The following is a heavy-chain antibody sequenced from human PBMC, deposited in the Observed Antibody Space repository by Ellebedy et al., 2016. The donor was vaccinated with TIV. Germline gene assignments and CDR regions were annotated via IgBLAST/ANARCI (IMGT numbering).Heavy chain of an antibody. CDR3: ARDDYGRLYNWFDP. CDR2: INHSGST. D-gene: IGHD4-17*01. J-gene: IGHJ5*02. Sequence: MPSETLSLTCAVYGGSFSGYYWSWIRQPPGKGLEWIGEINHSGSTNYNPSLKSRVTVSVDTSKNQFSLKLSPVTAADTAVYYCARDDYGRLYNWFDPWGQGTLVTVSS. V-gene: IGHV4-34*01. CDR1: GGSFSGYY.